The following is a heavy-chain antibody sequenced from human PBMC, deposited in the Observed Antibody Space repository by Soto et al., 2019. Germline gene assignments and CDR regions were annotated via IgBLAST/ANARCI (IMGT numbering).Heavy chain of an antibody. CDR3: AITGIAARHPAYYYYYGMDV. V-gene: IGHV5-51*01. J-gene: IGHJ6*02. CDR2: IYPGDSDT. Sequence: GESLKISCKGSGYSFTSYWIGWVRQMPGKDLEWMGIIYPGDSDTRYSPYFQGQVTISADKSISTAYLQWSSLKASDTAMYYCAITGIAARHPAYYYYYGMDVWGQGSTVTVSS. CDR1: GYSFTSYW. D-gene: IGHD6-6*01.